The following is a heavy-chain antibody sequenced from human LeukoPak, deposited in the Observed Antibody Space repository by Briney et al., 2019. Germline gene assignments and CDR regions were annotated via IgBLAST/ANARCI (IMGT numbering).Heavy chain of an antibody. D-gene: IGHD7-27*01. Sequence: GGSLRLSCAASGFASGFTFSDYAVSWVRQAPGKGPEWVASVNGRGATTYYADSVRGRFTISRDNSKNTLYLQMISLGADDTAVYFCAKAPATGEGYYFYYMDVWGKGTTVTVSS. J-gene: IGHJ6*03. CDR3: AKAPATGEGYYFYYMDV. CDR1: GFTFSDYA. V-gene: IGHV3-23*01. CDR2: VNGRGATT.